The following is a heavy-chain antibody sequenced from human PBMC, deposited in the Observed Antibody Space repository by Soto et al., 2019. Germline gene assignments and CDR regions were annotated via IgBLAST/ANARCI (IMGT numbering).Heavy chain of an antibody. CDR3: AFGIGRERYAEGVAD. D-gene: IGHD3-3*01. CDR2: IIPIFGTP. CDR1: GGTFSSSA. Sequence: AETVYCTASGGTFSSSAISWVRQAPGQGLEWMGGIIPIFGTPNYAQRFQGRVTITADESTSTAYMELSSLRSEDTAFYYCAFGIGRERYAEGVADWGKGTLVTVPP. J-gene: IGHJ1*01. V-gene: IGHV1-69*13.